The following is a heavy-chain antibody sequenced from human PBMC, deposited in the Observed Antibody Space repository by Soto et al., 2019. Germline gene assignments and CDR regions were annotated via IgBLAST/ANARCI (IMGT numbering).Heavy chain of an antibody. CDR2: IIPIFGTA. Sequence: SSVQVSFKDSIAPFSSYAISWGRQAPGQGLEWMGGIIPIFGTANYAQKFQGRVTITADESTSTAYMELSSLRSEDTAVYYCATGDHLNWFDPWGQGTLVTVSS. J-gene: IGHJ5*02. CDR3: ATGDHLNWFDP. CDR1: IAPFSSYA. V-gene: IGHV1-69*13.